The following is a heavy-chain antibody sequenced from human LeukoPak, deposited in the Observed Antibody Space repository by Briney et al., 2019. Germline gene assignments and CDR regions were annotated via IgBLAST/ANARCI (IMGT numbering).Heavy chain of an antibody. V-gene: IGHV3-23*01. CDR1: GFTLSSYA. D-gene: IGHD5-12*01. CDR3: AKAFWLRVTHGVFSYYFDY. Sequence: GGSLRLSCAASGFTLSSYAMSWVRQAPGKGLEWVSAISGSGGSTYYADSVKGGFTISRDNSNNTLYLQMNSLRAEDTAVYYCAKAFWLRVTHGVFSYYFDYWGQGTLVTVSS. CDR2: ISGSGGST. J-gene: IGHJ4*02.